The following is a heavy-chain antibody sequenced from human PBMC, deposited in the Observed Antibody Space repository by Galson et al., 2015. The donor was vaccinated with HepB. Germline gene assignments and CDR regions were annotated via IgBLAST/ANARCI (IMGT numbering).Heavy chain of an antibody. CDR1: GYTFTSYA. CDR3: ARERHLWFGELRL. CDR2: INAGNGNT. D-gene: IGHD3-10*01. Sequence: SVKVSCKASGYTFTSYAMHWVRQAPGQRLEWMGWINAGNGNTKYSQKFQGRVTITRDTSASTAYMELSSLRSEDTAVYYCARERHLWFGELRLWGQGTLVTVSS. J-gene: IGHJ4*02. V-gene: IGHV1-3*01.